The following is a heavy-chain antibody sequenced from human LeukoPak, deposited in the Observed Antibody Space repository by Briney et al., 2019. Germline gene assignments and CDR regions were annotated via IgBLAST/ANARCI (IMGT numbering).Heavy chain of an antibody. Sequence: SETLSLTCTVSGDSISDYYWSWIRQPPGKGLEWIGYIYYSGNTYYNPSLKSRVSISIDTSKNQFSLKLSSVTAADTAVYYCARVVGRTTYQLLTYYFDYWGQGTLVTVSS. CDR3: ARVVGRTTYQLLTYYFDY. J-gene: IGHJ4*02. V-gene: IGHV4-30-4*08. D-gene: IGHD2-2*01. CDR1: GDSISDYY. CDR2: IYYSGNT.